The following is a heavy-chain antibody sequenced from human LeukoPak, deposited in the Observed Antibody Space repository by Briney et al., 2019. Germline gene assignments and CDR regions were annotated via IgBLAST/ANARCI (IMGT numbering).Heavy chain of an antibody. CDR2: IYYSGST. Sequence: SETLSLTCTVSGGSISSSSYYWGWIRQPPGKGLEWIGSIYYSGSTYYNPSLKSRVTISVGTSKNQFSLKLTSVTAADTAVYYCASLWGASGNYYFSGWGQGALVTVSS. V-gene: IGHV4-39*01. CDR3: ASLWGASGNYYFSG. D-gene: IGHD3-22*01. CDR1: GGSISSSSYY. J-gene: IGHJ4*02.